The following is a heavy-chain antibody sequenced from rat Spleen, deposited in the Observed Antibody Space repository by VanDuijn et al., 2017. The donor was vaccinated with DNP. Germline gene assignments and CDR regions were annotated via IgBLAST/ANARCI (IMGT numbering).Heavy chain of an antibody. CDR1: GFSLTNFG. Sequence: QVQLKESGPGLVQPSQTLSLSCTVSGFSLTNFGISWVRQPPGKGLEWMGVIWKHGATRYNSALKSRLSISRDTSKSQVFLKMNSLQTEDTAMYFCARHPGITTWDYWGQGVMVTVSS. V-gene: IGHV2-16*01. D-gene: IGHD1-4*01. J-gene: IGHJ2*01. CDR3: ARHPGITTWDY. CDR2: IWKHGAT.